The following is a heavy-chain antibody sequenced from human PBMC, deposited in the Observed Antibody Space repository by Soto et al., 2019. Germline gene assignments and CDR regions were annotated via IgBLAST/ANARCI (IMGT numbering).Heavy chain of an antibody. CDR1: GGSLIGYY. V-gene: IGHV4-34*01. J-gene: IGHJ6*02. CDR2: INHSGST. Sequence: QVQLQQWGAGLLKPSETLSLTCAVYGGSLIGYYWSWIRQSPGKGLEWIGEINHSGSTNYNPSLKSRVTISVDTSKNQFSLKLSSVTAADTAVYYCARGKNYYDMPYGMDVWGQGTTVTVSS. D-gene: IGHD3-3*01. CDR3: ARGKNYYDMPYGMDV.